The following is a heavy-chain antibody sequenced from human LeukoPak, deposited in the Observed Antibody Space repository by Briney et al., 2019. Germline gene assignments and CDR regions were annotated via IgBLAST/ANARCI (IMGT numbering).Heavy chain of an antibody. V-gene: IGHV4-39*01. CDR1: GGPISSRSYY. J-gene: IGHJ4*02. Sequence: SETLSLTCTLSGGPISSRSYYWGWIRQPPGKGLEWIGSIYYGGSPSYNPSLSGRVTISVDTSKNQFSLRLSSVTAADMAVYYCARLPLGYYDSSGYWDYWGQGTLVTVS. CDR2: IYYGGSP. CDR3: ARLPLGYYDSSGYWDY. D-gene: IGHD3-22*01.